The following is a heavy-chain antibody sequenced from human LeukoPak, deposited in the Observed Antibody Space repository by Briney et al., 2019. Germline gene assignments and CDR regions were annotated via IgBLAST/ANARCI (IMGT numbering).Heavy chain of an antibody. CDR2: FDPSDSYT. CDR1: GYSFTSYW. CDR3: ARHSHYDFWSGYLDY. J-gene: IGHJ4*02. V-gene: IGHV5-10-1*01. Sequence: GESLRISCKGSGYSFTSYWIIWVRQMPGKGLEWMGNFDPSDSYTKYSPSFQGHVTMSTDKSISTAYLQWSSLKASDTAMYYCARHSHYDFWSGYLDYWGQGTLVTVSS. D-gene: IGHD3-3*01.